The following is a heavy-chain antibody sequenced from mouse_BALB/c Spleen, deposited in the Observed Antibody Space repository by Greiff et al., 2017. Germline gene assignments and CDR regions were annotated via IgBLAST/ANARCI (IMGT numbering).Heavy chain of an antibody. Sequence: QVQLQQSGAELAKPGASVKMSCKASGYTFTSYWMHWVKQRPGQGLEWIGYINPSTGYTEYNQKFKDKATLTADKSSSTAYMQLSSLTSEDSAVYYCARSDYYGNYYYAMDYWGQGTSVTVSS. J-gene: IGHJ4*01. D-gene: IGHD2-1*01. CDR3: ARSDYYGNYYYAMDY. V-gene: IGHV1-7*01. CDR2: INPSTGYT. CDR1: GYTFTSYW.